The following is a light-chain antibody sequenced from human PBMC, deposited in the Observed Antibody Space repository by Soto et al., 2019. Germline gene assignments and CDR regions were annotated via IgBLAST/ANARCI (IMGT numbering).Light chain of an antibody. Sequence: DIQLTQSPSSLSASVGDRVTITCRASQSISIYLNWYQDKPEKAPKLLIYAASNLQSGVPSRFSGSGSGTDFTLTISSLQPEDFASYYCQQSYSMPWTFGRGTKVEFQ. CDR1: QSISIY. CDR3: QQSYSMPWT. CDR2: AAS. J-gene: IGKJ1*01. V-gene: IGKV1-39*01.